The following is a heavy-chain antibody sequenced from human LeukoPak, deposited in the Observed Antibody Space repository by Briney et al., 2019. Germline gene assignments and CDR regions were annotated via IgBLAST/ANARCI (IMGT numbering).Heavy chain of an antibody. D-gene: IGHD2-15*01. CDR1: GFTFSSYA. CDR3: ARVVVVVAATAGWFDP. CDR2: ISGSGGST. J-gene: IGHJ5*02. V-gene: IGHV3-23*01. Sequence: GGSLRLSCAASGFTFSSYAMSWVRQAPGKGLEWVSAISGSGGSTYYADSVKGRFTISRDNSKNTLYLQMNSLRAEDTAVYYCARVVVVVAATAGWFDPWGQGTLVTVSS.